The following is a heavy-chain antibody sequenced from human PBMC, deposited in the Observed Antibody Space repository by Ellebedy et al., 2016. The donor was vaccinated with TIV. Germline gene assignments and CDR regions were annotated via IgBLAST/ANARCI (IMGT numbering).Heavy chain of an antibody. Sequence: SVKVSCXASGGTFSSYAISWVRQAPGQGLEWMGGIIPIFGTANYAQKFQGRVTITADKSTSTAYMELSSLRSEDTAVYYCARGLRGHNDAFDIWGQGTMVTVSS. V-gene: IGHV1-69*06. D-gene: IGHD1-1*01. CDR2: IIPIFGTA. J-gene: IGHJ3*02. CDR1: GGTFSSYA. CDR3: ARGLRGHNDAFDI.